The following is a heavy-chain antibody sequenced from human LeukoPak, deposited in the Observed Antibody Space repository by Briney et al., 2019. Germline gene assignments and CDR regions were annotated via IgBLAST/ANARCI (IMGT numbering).Heavy chain of an antibody. CDR2: ISAYNGNT. Sequence: ASVKVSCKASGYTFTSYGISWVRQAPGQGLEWMGWISAYNGNTNYAQKLQGRVTMTTDTSTSTAYMELRSLRSDDTAVCYCARVGYSSGWFREKRNDYFDYWGQGTLVTVSS. D-gene: IGHD6-19*01. J-gene: IGHJ4*02. CDR1: GYTFTSYG. V-gene: IGHV1-18*01. CDR3: ARVGYSSGWFREKRNDYFDY.